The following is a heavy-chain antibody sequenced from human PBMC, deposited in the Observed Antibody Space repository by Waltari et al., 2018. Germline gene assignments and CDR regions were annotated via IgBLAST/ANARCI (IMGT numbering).Heavy chain of an antibody. Sequence: QVQLVQSGAEVKKPGSSVKVSCKASGGTFSSYAISWVRQAPGQGLEWMGGIIPIFGTANYAQNVQGRGRMSADESTSTAYMEVGRLRWEDTAVYDCARYQEVRGVIYYGMDVWGQGTTVTVSS. J-gene: IGHJ6*01. CDR2: IIPIFGTA. D-gene: IGHD3-10*01. CDR3: ARYQEVRGVIYYGMDV. V-gene: IGHV1-69*01. CDR1: GGTFSSYA.